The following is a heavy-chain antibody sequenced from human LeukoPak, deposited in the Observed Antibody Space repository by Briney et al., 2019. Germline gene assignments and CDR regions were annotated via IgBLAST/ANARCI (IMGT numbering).Heavy chain of an antibody. CDR2: IFYSGST. V-gene: IGHV4-39*07. Sequence: SETLSLTCTVSGGSISTSNYYWGWIRQPPGKGLEWIGNIFYSGSTNYNPSLKSRVTISVDTSKNQFSLKLSSVTAADTAVYYCARAFGSGSYYKFWFDPWGQGTLVTVSS. CDR1: GGSISTSNYY. J-gene: IGHJ5*02. D-gene: IGHD3-10*01. CDR3: ARAFGSGSYYKFWFDP.